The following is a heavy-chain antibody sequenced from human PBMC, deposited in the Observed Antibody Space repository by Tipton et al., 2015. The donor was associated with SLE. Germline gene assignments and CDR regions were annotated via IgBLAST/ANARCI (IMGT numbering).Heavy chain of an antibody. V-gene: IGHV4-59*01. CDR1: GGSFSGYY. Sequence: GSLRLSCTVSGGSFSGYYWNWIRQPPGKGLEWIGYIYDSGTTNFNPSLKSRVIISEDTSKNQFSLKLSSVTAADTAVYYCARDRLGGPFDSWGQGTLVTVSS. CDR3: ARDRLGGPFDS. J-gene: IGHJ4*02. D-gene: IGHD1-26*01. CDR2: IYDSGTT.